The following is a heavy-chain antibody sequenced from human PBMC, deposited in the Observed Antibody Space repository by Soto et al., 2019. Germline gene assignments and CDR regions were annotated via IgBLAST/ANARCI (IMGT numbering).Heavy chain of an antibody. D-gene: IGHD2-2*01. J-gene: IGHJ5*01. CDR3: ARARVVPARMLGWLDS. V-gene: IGHV3-21*01. CDR2: ISSSSGYI. Sequence: GGSLRLSCTASGFSFSNYNINWVRQAPGKGLQWVSSISSSSGYIYYADSVKGRFTISRDNAKNSLYLQMNSLRAEDTAVYYCARARVVPARMLGWLDSWGQGTLVTVSS. CDR1: GFSFSNYN.